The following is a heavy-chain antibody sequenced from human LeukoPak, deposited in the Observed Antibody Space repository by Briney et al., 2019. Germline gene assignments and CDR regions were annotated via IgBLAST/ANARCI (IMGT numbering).Heavy chain of an antibody. Sequence: SETLSLTCTVSGGSISSYYWSWIRQPPGKGLEWIGYIYYSGSTNYNPSLKSRVTISVDTSKNQFSLKLSSVTAADTAVYYCARLYNWGFDLWGRGTLVTVSS. CDR1: GGSISSYY. J-gene: IGHJ2*01. CDR2: IYYSGST. V-gene: IGHV4-59*01. CDR3: ARLYNWGFDL.